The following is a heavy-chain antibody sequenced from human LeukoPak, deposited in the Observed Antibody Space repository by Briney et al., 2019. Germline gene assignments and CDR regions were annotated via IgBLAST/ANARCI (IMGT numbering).Heavy chain of an antibody. V-gene: IGHV3-23*01. D-gene: IGHD1-26*01. J-gene: IGHJ4*02. CDR1: GFTFSSYA. CDR2: ISGSGGST. CDR3: AKGGLGATNRWFDY. Sequence: GGSLRLSCAASGFTFSSYAMSWVRQAPGKGLEWVSAISGSGGSTYYADSVKGRFTISRDNSKNTLYLQMNGLRAEDTAVYYCAKGGLGATNRWFDYWGQGTLVTVSS.